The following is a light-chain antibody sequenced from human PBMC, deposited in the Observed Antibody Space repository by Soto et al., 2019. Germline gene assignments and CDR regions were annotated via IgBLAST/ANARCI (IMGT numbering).Light chain of an antibody. V-gene: IGKV3-20*01. CDR3: QQYYSTPIT. CDR2: GAS. CDR1: QFVSSRY. J-gene: IGKJ5*01. Sequence: EIVLTQSPGTLSLSPGESATLLCRASQFVSSRYLAWYQQKPGQAPRLLIYGASIRATGIPDRFSGSGSGTDFTLTISSLQAEDVAVYYCQQYYSTPITFGQGTRLEIK.